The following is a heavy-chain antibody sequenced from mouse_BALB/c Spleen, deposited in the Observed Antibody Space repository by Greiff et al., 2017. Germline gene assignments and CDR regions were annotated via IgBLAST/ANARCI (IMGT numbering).Heavy chain of an antibody. CDR2: IDPANGNT. D-gene: IGHD4-1*01. Sequence: VQLKQSGAELVKPGASVKLSCTASGFNFIENYRHWVKQRPEQGLEWIGRIDPANGNTKYDPKFQGKATITADTSSNTAYLQLSSLTSEDTAVYCCASFSWVWGQGTVVTGSA. V-gene: IGHV14-3*02. CDR1: GFNFIENY. CDR3: ASFSWV. J-gene: IGHJ3*01.